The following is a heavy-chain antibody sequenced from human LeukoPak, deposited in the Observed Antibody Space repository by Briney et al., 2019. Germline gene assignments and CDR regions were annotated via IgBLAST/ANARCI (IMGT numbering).Heavy chain of an antibody. Sequence: ASVKVSCKASGGTFSSYAISWVRQAPGQGLEWMGIINPSGGSTSYAQKFQGRVTMTRDTSTSTVYMELSSLRSEDTAVYYCARDFTMIVNAPGYWGQGTLVTVSS. D-gene: IGHD3-22*01. CDR3: ARDFTMIVNAPGY. J-gene: IGHJ4*02. CDR1: GGTFSSYA. V-gene: IGHV1-46*01. CDR2: INPSGGST.